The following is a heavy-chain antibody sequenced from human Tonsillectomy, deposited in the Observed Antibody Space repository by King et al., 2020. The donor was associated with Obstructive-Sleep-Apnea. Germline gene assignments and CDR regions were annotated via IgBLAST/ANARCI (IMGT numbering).Heavy chain of an antibody. CDR1: GFTFSSYA. J-gene: IGHJ5*02. Sequence: VQLVESGGGLVEPGGSLRLSCAASGFTFSSYARSWVCQAPGKGLEWVSAMSCSGCGTSHADSVKGRFTISRDNSKNTLYLQMNSLRAEDTAVYYCAKGEWKVATRVWFDPWGQGTLVTVSS. CDR2: MSCSGCGT. V-gene: IGHV3-23*04. D-gene: IGHD3-3*01. CDR3: AKGEWKVATRVWFDP.